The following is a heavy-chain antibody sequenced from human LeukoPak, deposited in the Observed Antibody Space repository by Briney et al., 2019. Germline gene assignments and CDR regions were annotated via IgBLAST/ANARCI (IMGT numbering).Heavy chain of an antibody. V-gene: IGHV4-34*01. CDR1: GGSFSGYY. CDR3: ARVNLGYYYASGPIDY. CDR2: INQSGST. J-gene: IGHJ4*02. Sequence: SETLSLTCAVYGGSFSGYYWTWIRQPPGKGLEWIGEINQSGSTDYNPSLRSRVIISIDMSKNQFSLRLMSMTAADTAVYYCARVNLGYYYASGPIDYWGQGTLVTVSS. D-gene: IGHD3-10*01.